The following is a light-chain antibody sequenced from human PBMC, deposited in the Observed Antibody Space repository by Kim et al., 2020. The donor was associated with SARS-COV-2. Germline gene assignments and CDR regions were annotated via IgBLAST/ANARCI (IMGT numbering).Light chain of an antibody. CDR2: EDH. V-gene: IGLV6-57*01. CDR1: SGSIASDF. CDR3: QSYNDNDWV. Sequence: NFMLTQSHSVSESPGKTVIISCTRSSGSIASDFVQWFQQRPGSSPTTVIYEDHKRPSGVPDRFSGSVDISSNSASLTISGLRAEDEADYYCQSYNDNDWVFGGGTKLTVL. J-gene: IGLJ3*02.